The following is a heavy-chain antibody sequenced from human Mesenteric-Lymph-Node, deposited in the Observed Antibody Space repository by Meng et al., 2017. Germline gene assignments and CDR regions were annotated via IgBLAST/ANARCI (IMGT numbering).Heavy chain of an antibody. Sequence: SETLSLTCAVSGYSISSGYYWGWIRQPPGKGLEWIGSIYHSGSPYYNPSLKSRVTMSLDTSTNQFSLRLGSVTAADTAVYYCATNPSDCSGGARYYYWGQGTLVTVSS. D-gene: IGHD2-15*01. CDR3: ATNPSDCSGGARYYY. CDR2: IYHSGSP. CDR1: GYSISSGYY. V-gene: IGHV4-38-2*01. J-gene: IGHJ4*02.